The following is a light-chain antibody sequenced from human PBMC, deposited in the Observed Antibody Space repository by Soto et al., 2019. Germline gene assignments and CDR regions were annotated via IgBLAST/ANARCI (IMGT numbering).Light chain of an antibody. CDR3: QQYGSSLTWT. CDR1: QSVSSN. J-gene: IGKJ1*01. V-gene: IGKV3-20*01. Sequence: EIVMTQSPATLSVSPGERATLSCRASQSVSSNLAWYQQRPGQAPRLLIYGASSRAPGIAGRFSGSGSGTDFTLTISRLEPEDFAVYYCQQYGSSLTWTFGQGTKVDIK. CDR2: GAS.